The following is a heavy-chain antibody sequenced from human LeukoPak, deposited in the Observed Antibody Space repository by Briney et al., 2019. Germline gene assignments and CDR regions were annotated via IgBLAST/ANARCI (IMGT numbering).Heavy chain of an antibody. V-gene: IGHV1-8*01. CDR2: INPNSLIP. Sequence: ASVEVSCKAPGYTLSDYDINWVRQAPGQGLEYMGWINPNSLIPGYARKFRGRVTLTMDTSIRTAYMELSGLTYDDTAIYYCARVKPVPTVSFDPWGQGTLVTVSS. CDR3: ARVKPVPTVSFDP. CDR1: GYTLSDYD. J-gene: IGHJ5*02. D-gene: IGHD4-17*01.